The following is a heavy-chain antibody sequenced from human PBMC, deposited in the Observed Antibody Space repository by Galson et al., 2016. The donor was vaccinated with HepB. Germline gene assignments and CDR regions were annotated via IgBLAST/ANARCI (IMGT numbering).Heavy chain of an antibody. V-gene: IGHV3-33*01. CDR1: GFTFSDYG. D-gene: IGHD6-6*01. J-gene: IGHJ4*02. Sequence: ALRLSCAASGFTFSDYGIHWVRQAPGKGLEWVAFIWYDGSSKYYADSVKGRFTISGNNSKNTIYLQMSSLRAEDTALYYCAREAYSTSSGRLEYWGQGILVTVSS. CDR3: AREAYSTSSGRLEY. CDR2: IWYDGSSK.